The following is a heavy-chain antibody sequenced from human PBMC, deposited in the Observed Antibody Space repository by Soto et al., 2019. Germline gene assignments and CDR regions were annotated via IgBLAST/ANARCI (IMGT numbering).Heavy chain of an antibody. CDR2: IWYDGSNK. D-gene: IGHD6-19*01. J-gene: IGHJ6*02. V-gene: IGHV3-33*01. CDR3: ARGPGIAVAGKKDYYGMDV. CDR1: GFTFSSYG. Sequence: GGSLRFSCAASGFTFSSYGMHWVRQAPGKGLEWVAVIWYDGSNKYYADSVKGRFTISRDNSKNTLYLQMNSLRAEDTAVYYCARGPGIAVAGKKDYYGMDVWGQGTTVTVSS.